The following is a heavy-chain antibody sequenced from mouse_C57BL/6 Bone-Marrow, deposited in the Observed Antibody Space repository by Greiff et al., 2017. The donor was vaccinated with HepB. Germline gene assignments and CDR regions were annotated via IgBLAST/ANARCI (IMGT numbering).Heavy chain of an antibody. V-gene: IGHV1-82*01. CDR1: GYAFSSSW. J-gene: IGHJ2*01. CDR2: IYPGDGDT. D-gene: IGHD2-1*01. Sequence: QVQLQQSGPELVKPGASVKISCKASGYAFSSSWMNWVKQGPGKGLEWIGRIYPGDGDTNYNGKFKGKATLTADKSSSTAYMQLSSLTSEDSAVYFCAVYGSYDYWGQGTTLTVSS. CDR3: AVYGSYDY.